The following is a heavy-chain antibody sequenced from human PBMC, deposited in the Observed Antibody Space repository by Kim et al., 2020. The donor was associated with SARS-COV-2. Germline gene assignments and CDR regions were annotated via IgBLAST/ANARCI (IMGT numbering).Heavy chain of an antibody. Sequence: SETLSLTCTVSGGSIRSYYWSWIRQPPGKGLEWIGYSYYSGSTNYNPSLKSRVTISVDTSKNQFSLNLSSVIAADTAVYFCARLFCNGGSCYVNLAFDIWGQGTMVTVSS. CDR1: GGSIRSYY. J-gene: IGHJ3*02. CDR2: SYYSGST. CDR3: ARLFCNGGSCYVNLAFDI. D-gene: IGHD2-15*01. V-gene: IGHV4-59*13.